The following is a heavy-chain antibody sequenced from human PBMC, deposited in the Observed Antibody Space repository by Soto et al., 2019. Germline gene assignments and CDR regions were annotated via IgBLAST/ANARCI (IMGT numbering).Heavy chain of an antibody. Sequence: QVQLVQSGAEVKKPGSSVKVSCKASGGTFSSYTISWVRQAPGQGLEWMGRIIPILGIANYAQKFQGRVTITADKSTSTAYMELRSLRSEDTAVYYCARVDYDRSGYFSGSGPWGQGTLVTVSS. CDR1: GGTFSSYT. D-gene: IGHD3-22*01. CDR3: ARVDYDRSGYFSGSGP. CDR2: IIPILGIA. J-gene: IGHJ5*02. V-gene: IGHV1-69*02.